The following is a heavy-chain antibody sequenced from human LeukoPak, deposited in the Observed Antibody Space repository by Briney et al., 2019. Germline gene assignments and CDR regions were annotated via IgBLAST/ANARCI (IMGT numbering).Heavy chain of an antibody. J-gene: IGHJ4*02. CDR1: GFTVSRNY. CDR2: IYSGGST. V-gene: IGHV3-66*01. D-gene: IGHD3-9*01. Sequence: GGSLRLSCAASGFTVSRNYMNWVRQAPGKGLEWVSVIYSGGSTYYADSVKGRFTISRDDSKKTVYLQMNSLRAEDTAVYYCARESDILTGYPFDYWGQGTLVTVSS. CDR3: ARESDILTGYPFDY.